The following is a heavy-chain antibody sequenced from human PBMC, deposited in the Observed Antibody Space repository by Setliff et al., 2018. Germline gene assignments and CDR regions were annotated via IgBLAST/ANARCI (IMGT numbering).Heavy chain of an antibody. Sequence: SVKVSCKTSRGTFSNYAISWVRQAPGQGLEWMGGTTPIFTTANYAQKFQGRVTITADESTSTAYMELSSLKSEDTAVYYCARSPFPVDTCMVTTFDSWGQGTLVTVSS. V-gene: IGHV1-69*13. J-gene: IGHJ4*02. CDR3: ARSPFPVDTCMVTTFDS. CDR2: TTPIFTTA. CDR1: RGTFSNYA. D-gene: IGHD5-18*01.